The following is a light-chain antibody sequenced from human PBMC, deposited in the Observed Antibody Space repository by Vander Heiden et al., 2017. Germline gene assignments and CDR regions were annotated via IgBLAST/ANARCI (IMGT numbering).Light chain of an antibody. J-gene: IGKJ2*01. CDR2: TAS. CDR1: QSIGNF. V-gene: IGKV1-39*01. CDR3: QQSSSTSPYT. Sequence: DLHMIQSPSSLSASVGDRVTITCRASQSIGNFLNWYQQKPGKAPNLLVHTASSLQSGVPSRFSGSGSGTDFTLTISGLQPEDFATYYCQQSSSTSPYTFGQETKLEIK.